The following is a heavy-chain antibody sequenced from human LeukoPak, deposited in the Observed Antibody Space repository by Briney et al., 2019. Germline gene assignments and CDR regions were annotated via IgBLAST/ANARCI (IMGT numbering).Heavy chain of an antibody. CDR3: ARTAPVGATTGSSGPFDY. D-gene: IGHD1-26*01. CDR2: IIPIFGTA. Sequence: GASVKVSCKASGGTFSSYAISWVRQAPGQGLEWMGGIIPIFGTANYAQKFQGRVTITADESTSTAYMELSSLRSEDTAVYYCARTAPVGATTGSSGPFDYWGQGTLVTVSS. V-gene: IGHV1-69*13. CDR1: GGTFSSYA. J-gene: IGHJ4*02.